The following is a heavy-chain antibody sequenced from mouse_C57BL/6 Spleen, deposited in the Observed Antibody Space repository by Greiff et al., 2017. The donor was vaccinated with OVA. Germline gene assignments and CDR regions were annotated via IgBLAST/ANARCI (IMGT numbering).Heavy chain of an antibody. CDR2: ISGGGGNT. CDR3: ARQGTAQATDY. CDR1: GFTFSSYT. V-gene: IGHV5-9*01. D-gene: IGHD3-2*02. J-gene: IGHJ2*01. Sequence: EVKLEESGGGLVKPGGSLKLSCAASGFTFSSYTMSWVRQTPEKRLEWVATISGGGGNTYYPDSVKGRFTISRDNAKNTLYLQMSSLRSEDTALYYCARQGTAQATDYWGQGTTLTVSS.